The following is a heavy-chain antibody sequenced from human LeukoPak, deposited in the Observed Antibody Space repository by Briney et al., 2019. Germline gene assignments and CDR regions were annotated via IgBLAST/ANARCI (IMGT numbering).Heavy chain of an antibody. Sequence: PGGSLRLSCAASGNYWMHWVRQAPGKGLVWVSHVNSDGSWTTYADSVKGRFTISRDNSKNTLYLQMNSLRAEDTAVYYCAKEGFDSWGQGTLVTVSS. J-gene: IGHJ4*02. V-gene: IGHV3-74*01. CDR3: AKEGFDS. CDR2: VNSDGSWT. CDR1: GNYW.